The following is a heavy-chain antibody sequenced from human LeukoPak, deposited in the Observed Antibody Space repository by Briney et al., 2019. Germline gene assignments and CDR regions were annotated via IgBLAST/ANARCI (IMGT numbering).Heavy chain of an antibody. CDR1: GGSFSGYY. D-gene: IGHD4-17*01. CDR2: INHSVST. V-gene: IGHV4-34*01. CDR3: ARGGLRLGRGFDL. J-gene: IGHJ2*01. Sequence: NPSETLSLTCAVYGGSFSGYYWSWIREPPGKGLEWIGEINHSVSTNYNPSLKSRVTISVDTSKNQFSLKLSSVTAADTAVYYCARGGLRLGRGFDLWGRGTLVTVSS.